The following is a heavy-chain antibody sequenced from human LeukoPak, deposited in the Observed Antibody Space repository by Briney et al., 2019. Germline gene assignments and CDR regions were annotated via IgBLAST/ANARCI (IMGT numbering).Heavy chain of an antibody. CDR1: GFTFSSYG. Sequence: GGSLRLSCAASGFTFSSYGMHWVRQAPGKGLEWVAFIRYDGSNKYYADSVKGRFTISRDNSKNTLYLQMNSLRAEDTAVYYCAKDGRTYYYDSSGYYFDYWGQGTLVTVSS. CDR3: AKDGRTYYYDSSGYYFDY. J-gene: IGHJ4*02. D-gene: IGHD3-22*01. V-gene: IGHV3-30*02. CDR2: IRYDGSNK.